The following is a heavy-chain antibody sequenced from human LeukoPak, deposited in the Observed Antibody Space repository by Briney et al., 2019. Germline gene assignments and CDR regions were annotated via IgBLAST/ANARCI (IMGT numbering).Heavy chain of an antibody. J-gene: IGHJ4*02. V-gene: IGHV3-30*18. CDR1: RFTFSSYG. CDR3: AKDRRGYTYNFDF. Sequence: PGRSLRLSCAASRFTFSSYGMHWVRQAPGKGLEWVAVISNDGSNKYYADSVKGRFTVSRDNSKNTLYLQMNSLRAEDTAVFYCAKDRRGYTYNFDFWGQGALGTVSS. CDR2: ISNDGSNK. D-gene: IGHD5-18*01.